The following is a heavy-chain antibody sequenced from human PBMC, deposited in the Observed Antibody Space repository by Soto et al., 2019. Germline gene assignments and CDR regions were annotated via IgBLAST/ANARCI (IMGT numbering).Heavy chain of an antibody. Sequence: SVKVSCKASGSTFSSYAISWVRQAPGQGLEWMGGIIPIFGTANYAQKFQGRVTITADKSTSTAYMELSSLRSEDTAVYYCALSISGGNPSNWFDPWGQGTLVTVSS. CDR2: IIPIFGTA. V-gene: IGHV1-69*06. CDR3: ALSISGGNPSNWFDP. CDR1: GSTFSSYA. D-gene: IGHD2-15*01. J-gene: IGHJ5*02.